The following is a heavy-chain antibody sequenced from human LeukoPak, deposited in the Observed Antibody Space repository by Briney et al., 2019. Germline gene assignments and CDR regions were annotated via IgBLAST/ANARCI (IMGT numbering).Heavy chain of an antibody. V-gene: IGHV4-39*01. Sequence: SETLSLTCNVSGGSISSSNYYGDWIRQPPGKGLEWIGNMYYSGSTYYNPSLKSRVIISVDTSKNQLSLKLSSVTAADTAVYHCARHSNWGVFNSWGQGTLVSVSS. CDR2: MYYSGST. CDR3: ARHSNWGVFNS. CDR1: GGSISSSNYY. J-gene: IGHJ4*02. D-gene: IGHD7-27*01.